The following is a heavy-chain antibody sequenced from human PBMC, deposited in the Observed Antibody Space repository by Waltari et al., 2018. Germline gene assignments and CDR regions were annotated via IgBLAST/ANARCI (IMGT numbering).Heavy chain of an antibody. CDR3: ATGREQLAHFDH. D-gene: IGHD6-6*01. V-gene: IGHV1-69-2*01. CDR2: GDPEDGET. Sequence: DVQLVQSGAEVKKPGATVKISCKISGFTFTDYYIHWVQQAPGKGLKWVGRGDPEDGETVYAGNFQGRVTITADTLTDTAFMEVDTLRSEDTAVYYCATGREQLAHFDHWGQGTLVTVSS. J-gene: IGHJ4*02. CDR1: GFTFTDYY.